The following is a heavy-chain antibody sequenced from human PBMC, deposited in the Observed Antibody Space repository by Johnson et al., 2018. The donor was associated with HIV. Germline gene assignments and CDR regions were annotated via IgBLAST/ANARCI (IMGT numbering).Heavy chain of an antibody. CDR2: IKQDGSEK. J-gene: IGHJ3*01. D-gene: IGHD3-22*01. V-gene: IGHV3-7*01. CDR1: GFTFSNYW. CDR3: ATGDYDGF. Sequence: EMQLVESGGGLVQPGGSLRLSCAASGFTFSNYWMSWVRQAPGKGLEWVANIKQDGSEKYYVDSVKGRFNISRDNAKNTLFLQMNSLRTEDTAVYYWATGDYDGFSGQGTMVTISS.